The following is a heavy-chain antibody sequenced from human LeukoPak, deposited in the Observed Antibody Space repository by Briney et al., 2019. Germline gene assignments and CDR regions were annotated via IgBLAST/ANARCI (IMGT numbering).Heavy chain of an antibody. J-gene: IGHJ3*01. CDR1: GYTFTDYY. V-gene: IGHV1-2*02. CDR3: AREFRTTTWSFDAFDL. D-gene: IGHD1/OR15-1a*01. Sequence: GASVQVSCKASGYTFTDYYMHWVRQAPGQGLDWVGWINPTSGATNYAQKFQGRVTMTRDTSNNTSYMKLSRLRSDDTAVYYCAREFRTTTWSFDAFDLWGQGTMVTVSS. CDR2: INPTSGAT.